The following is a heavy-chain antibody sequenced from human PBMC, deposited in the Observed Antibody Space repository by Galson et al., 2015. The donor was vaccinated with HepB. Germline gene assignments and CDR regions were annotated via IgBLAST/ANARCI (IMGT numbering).Heavy chain of an antibody. CDR3: ARDQLGYSYGQGPFDY. CDR2: ISGSGGST. V-gene: IGHV3-23*01. Sequence: SLRLSCAASGFTFSSYAMSWVRQAPGKGLEWVSAISGSGGSTYYADSVKGRFTISRDNSKNTLYLQMNSLRAEDTAVYYCARDQLGYSYGQGPFDYWGQGTLVTVSS. CDR1: GFTFSSYA. D-gene: IGHD5-18*01. J-gene: IGHJ4*02.